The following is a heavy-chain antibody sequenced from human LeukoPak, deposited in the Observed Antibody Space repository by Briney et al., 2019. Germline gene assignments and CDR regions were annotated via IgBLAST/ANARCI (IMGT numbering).Heavy chain of an antibody. CDR1: GFTFDDYG. J-gene: IGHJ6*03. CDR3: VRDGPTVVYGSGTYYVYYYYMDV. Sequence: GGSLRLSCAASGFTFDDYGMSWVRQAPGKGLEWVSGINWNGGSTGYADSVKGRFTISRDNAKNSLYLQMNSLRAGDTALYYCVRDGPTVVYGSGTYYVYYYYMDVWGKGTTVTVSS. V-gene: IGHV3-20*04. CDR2: INWNGGST. D-gene: IGHD3-10*01.